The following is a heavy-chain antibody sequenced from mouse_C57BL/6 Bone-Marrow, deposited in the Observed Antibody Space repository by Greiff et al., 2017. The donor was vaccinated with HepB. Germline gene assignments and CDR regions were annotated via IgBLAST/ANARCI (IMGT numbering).Heavy chain of an antibody. Sequence: VQLQQSGAELVKPGASVKLSCKASGYTFTSYWMHWVKQRPGQGLEWIGMIHPNSGSTNYNEKFKSKATLTVDKSSSTAYMQLSSLTSEDSAVYYCAREDYGYDYAMDYWGQGTSVTVSS. V-gene: IGHV1-64*01. CDR2: IHPNSGST. D-gene: IGHD2-2*01. CDR3: AREDYGYDYAMDY. J-gene: IGHJ4*01. CDR1: GYTFTSYW.